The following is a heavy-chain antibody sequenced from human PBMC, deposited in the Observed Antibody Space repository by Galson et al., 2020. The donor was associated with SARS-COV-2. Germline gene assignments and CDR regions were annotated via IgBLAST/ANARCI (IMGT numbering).Heavy chain of an antibody. D-gene: IGHD4-17*01. Sequence: SETLSLTCAVYGGSFSGYYWSWIRQPPGKGLEWIGEINHSGSTNYNPSLKSRVTISVDTSKNQFSLKLSSVTAADTAVYYCARCSRLDYGDDEGYYWGKGTLVTVSS. J-gene: IGHJ4*02. CDR2: INHSGST. V-gene: IGHV4-34*01. CDR1: GGSFSGYY. CDR3: ARCSRLDYGDDEGYY.